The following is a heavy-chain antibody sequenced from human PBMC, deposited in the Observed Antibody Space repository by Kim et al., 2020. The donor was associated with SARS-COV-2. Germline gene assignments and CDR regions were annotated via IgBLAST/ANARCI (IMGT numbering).Heavy chain of an antibody. CDR1: GFTFSDYY. J-gene: IGHJ4*02. CDR3: ARGRYYDSSGYYRGVHFDY. CDR2: ISSSGSTI. D-gene: IGHD3-22*01. V-gene: IGHV3-11*01. Sequence: GGSLRLSCAASGFTFSDYYMSWIRQAPGKGLEWVSYISSSGSTIYYADSVKGRFTISRDNAKNSLYLQMNSLRAEDTAVYYCARGRYYDSSGYYRGVHFDYWGQGTLVTVSS.